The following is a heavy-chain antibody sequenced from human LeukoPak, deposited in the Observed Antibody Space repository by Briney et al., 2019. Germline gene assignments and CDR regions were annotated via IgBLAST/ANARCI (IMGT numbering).Heavy chain of an antibody. CDR3: ARGDSRGYYGSGSYYNPKYNWFDP. Sequence: SETLSLTCAVYGGSFSDYFWGWIRQPPGKGLEWIGEINHSGRTYYNPSLKSRVTISVDTSKNQFSLKLSSVTAADTAVYYCARGDSRGYYGSGSYYNPKYNWFDPWGQGTLVTVSS. CDR2: INHSGRT. V-gene: IGHV4-34*01. D-gene: IGHD3-10*01. CDR1: GGSFSDYF. J-gene: IGHJ5*02.